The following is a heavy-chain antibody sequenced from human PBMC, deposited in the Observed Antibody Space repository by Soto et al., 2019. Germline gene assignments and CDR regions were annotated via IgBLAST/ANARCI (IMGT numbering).Heavy chain of an antibody. CDR1: GGTFSSYA. V-gene: IGHV1-69*12. D-gene: IGHD3-22*01. Sequence: QVQLVQSGAEVKKPGSSVKVSCKASGGTFSSYAISWVRQAPGQGLEWMGGIIPIFGTANYAQKFQGRVTITAAESTSTAYMELSSLRSEDTAVYYCARDEVNYYDCSGYYRYEVYFDYWGQGTLVTVSS. CDR2: IIPIFGTA. CDR3: ARDEVNYYDCSGYYRYEVYFDY. J-gene: IGHJ4*02.